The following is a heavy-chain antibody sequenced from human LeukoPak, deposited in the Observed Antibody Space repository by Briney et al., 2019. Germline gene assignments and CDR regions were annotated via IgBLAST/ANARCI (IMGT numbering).Heavy chain of an antibody. V-gene: IGHV1-69*01. CDR3: ARADYSPGWFDP. D-gene: IGHD4-11*01. CDR2: IIPIFGTA. Sequence: SVKVSCKASGGTFSSYAISWVRQAPGQGLEWMGGIIPIFGTANYAQKFQGRVTITADESTSTAYMELSSLRSEDTAVYHCARADYSPGWFDPWGQGTLVTVSS. J-gene: IGHJ5*02. CDR1: GGTFSSYA.